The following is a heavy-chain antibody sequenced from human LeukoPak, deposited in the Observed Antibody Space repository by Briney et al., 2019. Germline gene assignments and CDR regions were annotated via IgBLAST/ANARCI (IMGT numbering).Heavy chain of an antibody. CDR1: GGTFSSYA. CDR2: IIPIFGTA. D-gene: IGHD1-7*01. J-gene: IGHJ4*02. CDR3: ARASRYNWNYDPQQLDY. V-gene: IGHV1-69*05. Sequence: SVKVSCKASGGTFSSYAISWVRQAPGQGLEWMGGIIPIFGTANYARKFQGRVTITTDESTSTAYMELSSLRSKDTAVYYCARASRYNWNYDPQQLDYWGQGTLVTVSS.